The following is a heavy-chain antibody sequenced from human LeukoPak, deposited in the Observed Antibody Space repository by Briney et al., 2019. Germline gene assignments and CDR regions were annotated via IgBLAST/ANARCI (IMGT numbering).Heavy chain of an antibody. CDR3: ARAGFGELPSYGMDV. CDR2: INPNSGGT. D-gene: IGHD3-10*01. J-gene: IGHJ6*02. Sequence: ASVKASCKASGYTFTGYYMHWVRQAPGQGLEWMGWINPNSGGTNYAQKFQGRVTMTRDTSISTAYMELSRLRSDDTAVYYCARAGFGELPSYGMDVWGQGTTVTVSS. V-gene: IGHV1-2*02. CDR1: GYTFTGYY.